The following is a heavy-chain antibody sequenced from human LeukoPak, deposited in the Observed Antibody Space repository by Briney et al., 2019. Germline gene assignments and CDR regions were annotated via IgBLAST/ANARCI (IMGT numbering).Heavy chain of an antibody. CDR2: IYHSGST. J-gene: IGHJ4*02. V-gene: IGHV4-38-2*02. D-gene: IGHD4-17*01. Sequence: SETLSLTCTVSGYSISSGYYWGWIRQPPGKGLEWIGSIYHSGSTYYNPSLKSRVTISVDTSKNQFSLKLSSVTAADTAVYYCARSRHDYGDLLRPTDYWGQGTLVTVSS. CDR3: ARSRHDYGDLLRPTDY. CDR1: GYSISSGYY.